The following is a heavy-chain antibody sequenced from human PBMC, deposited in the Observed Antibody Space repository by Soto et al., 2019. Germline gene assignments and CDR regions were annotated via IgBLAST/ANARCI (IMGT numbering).Heavy chain of an antibody. Sequence: QLQLQESGPRLVKPSETLSLTCTVSGGSISNSSYLWGWIRQPPGKGLQWIGSVSYSGSTYYNPSLKRRVTISVDTSKPQSSLRLSSVTAADTAVYYCSRIAVSGPITGIDYWGQGALVTVSS. CDR2: VSYSGST. V-gene: IGHV4-39*01. J-gene: IGHJ4*02. CDR3: SRIAVSGPITGIDY. D-gene: IGHD1-20*01. CDR1: GGSISNSSYL.